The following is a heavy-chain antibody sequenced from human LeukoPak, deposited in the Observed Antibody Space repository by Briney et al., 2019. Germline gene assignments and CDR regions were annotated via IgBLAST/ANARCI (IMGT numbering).Heavy chain of an antibody. CDR2: IYYSGST. D-gene: IGHD3-10*01. J-gene: IGHJ4*02. V-gene: IGHV4-30-4*01. CDR3: ARVPLYYYGSYRFDY. Sequence: PSGTLSLTCTVSGGSISSGDYYWSWIRQPPGKGLEWIGYIYYSGSTYYNPSLKSRVNISVDTSKNQFSLKLTSVTAADTAVYYCARVPLYYYGSYRFDYWGQGTLVTVSS. CDR1: GGSISSGDYY.